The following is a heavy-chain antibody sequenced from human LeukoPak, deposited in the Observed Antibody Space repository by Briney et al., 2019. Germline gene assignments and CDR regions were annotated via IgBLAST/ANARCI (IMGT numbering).Heavy chain of an antibody. D-gene: IGHD1-14*01. CDR2: ISSSGSTI. Sequence: GGSLRLSCAASGFTFSDYYMSWIRQAPGKGLEWVSYISSSGSTIYYADSVKGRFTISRDNAKNSLYLQMNSLRAEDTAVHYCASKPNPHLYYYYGMDVWGQGTTVTVSS. CDR1: GFTFSDYY. J-gene: IGHJ6*02. V-gene: IGHV3-11*01. CDR3: ASKPNPHLYYYYGMDV.